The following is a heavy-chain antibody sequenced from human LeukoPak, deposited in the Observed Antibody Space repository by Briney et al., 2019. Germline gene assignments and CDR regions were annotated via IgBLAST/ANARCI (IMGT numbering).Heavy chain of an antibody. CDR3: ARDGDSSGWYGFDY. Sequence: GGSLRLSCAASGFTFSSYCMSWVRQAPGKGLEWVANIKQDGSEKYYVDSVKGRFTISGDNAKNSLYLQMNSLRAEDTAVYYCARDGDSSGWYGFDYWGQGTLVTVSS. D-gene: IGHD6-19*01. J-gene: IGHJ4*02. V-gene: IGHV3-7*01. CDR2: IKQDGSEK. CDR1: GFTFSSYC.